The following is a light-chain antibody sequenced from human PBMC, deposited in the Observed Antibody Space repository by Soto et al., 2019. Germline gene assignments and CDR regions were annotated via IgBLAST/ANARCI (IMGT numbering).Light chain of an antibody. CDR1: QGISSY. CDR3: YQYYSSPHT. Sequence: IPLTQSPSSLSASVGDRVTITCRASQGISSYLAWYQQKPGKAPKLLIYAASTLQSGVPSRFSGSGSGTDFTLTISSLEPEDFGVYYCYQYYSSPHTFGPGTRVDIK. CDR2: AAS. V-gene: IGKV1-9*01. J-gene: IGKJ3*01.